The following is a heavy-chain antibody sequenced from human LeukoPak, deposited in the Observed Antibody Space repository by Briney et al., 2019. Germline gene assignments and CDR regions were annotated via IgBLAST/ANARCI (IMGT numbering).Heavy chain of an antibody. V-gene: IGHV3-21*01. Sequence: GGSLRLSCAASGFTFSSYSMNWVRQAPGKGLEWVSSISSSSSYIYYADSVKGRFTISRDSAKNSLYLQMNSLRAEDTAVYYCARDRAGANAFDIWGQGTMVTVSS. J-gene: IGHJ3*02. CDR3: ARDRAGANAFDI. D-gene: IGHD6-19*01. CDR2: ISSSSSYI. CDR1: GFTFSSYS.